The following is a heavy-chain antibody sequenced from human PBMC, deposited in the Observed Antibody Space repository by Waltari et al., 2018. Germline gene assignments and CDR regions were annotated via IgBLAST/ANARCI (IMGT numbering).Heavy chain of an antibody. D-gene: IGHD2-15*01. CDR1: GYTLTSYG. CDR2: ISAYNGNT. Sequence: QVQLVQSGAEVKKPGASVKVSCKASGYTLTSYGISWVRQAPGQGLEWMGWISAYNGNTNYAQKLQGRVTMTTDTSTSTAYMELRSLRSDDTAVYYCARYCSGGSCYWDHYYGMDVWGQGTTVTVSS. J-gene: IGHJ6*02. CDR3: ARYCSGGSCYWDHYYGMDV. V-gene: IGHV1-18*04.